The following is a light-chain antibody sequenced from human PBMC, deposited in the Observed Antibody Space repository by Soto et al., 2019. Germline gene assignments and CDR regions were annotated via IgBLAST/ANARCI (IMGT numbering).Light chain of an antibody. Sequence: ENMLTQSPATLSSYPGERATLSCRASQTVSSKLAWYQHKPGQAPRLLIYDTSNRATGIPARFSGSGSGTDFTLTISSLEPEDFAVYYCHQRKSWPRTFGQGTKVDIK. CDR3: HQRKSWPRT. CDR2: DTS. CDR1: QTVSSK. J-gene: IGKJ1*01. V-gene: IGKV3-11*01.